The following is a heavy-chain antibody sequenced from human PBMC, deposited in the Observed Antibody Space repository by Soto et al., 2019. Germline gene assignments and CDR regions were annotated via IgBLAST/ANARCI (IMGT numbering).Heavy chain of an antibody. CDR2: IYYSGST. CDR1: GGSISSYY. Sequence: SETLSLTCTVSGGSISSYYWSWIRQPPGKGLEWIGYIYYSGSTNYNPSLKSRVTISVDTSKNQFSLKLSSVTAADTAVYYCARCSGGSCYTFDHWGQGTLVTVSS. J-gene: IGHJ4*02. D-gene: IGHD2-15*01. V-gene: IGHV4-59*08. CDR3: ARCSGGSCYTFDH.